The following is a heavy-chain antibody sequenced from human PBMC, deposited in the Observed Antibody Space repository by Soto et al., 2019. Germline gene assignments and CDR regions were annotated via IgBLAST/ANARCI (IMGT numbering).Heavy chain of an antibody. CDR1: GFTFSSYD. CDR2: IGTAGDT. Sequence: EGSLRLSCAASGFTFSSYDMHWVRQATGKGLEWVSAIGTAGDTYYPGSVKGRFTISRENAKNSLYLQMNSLRAEDTAVYYCARGPPIGHSVWFDPWGQGTLVTVSS. J-gene: IGHJ5*02. CDR3: ARGPPIGHSVWFDP. V-gene: IGHV3-13*01. D-gene: IGHD3-10*01.